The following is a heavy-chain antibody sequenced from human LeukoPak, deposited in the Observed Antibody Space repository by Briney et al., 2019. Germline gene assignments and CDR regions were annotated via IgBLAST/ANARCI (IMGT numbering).Heavy chain of an antibody. CDR3: ASGPTIYYYDSSGPLDY. CDR1: GYTFTSYD. J-gene: IGHJ4*02. CDR2: ISAYSGNT. D-gene: IGHD3-22*01. Sequence: ASVKVSCKASGYTFTSYDINWVRQATGQGLEWMGWISAYSGNTNYAQKLQGRVTMTTDTSTSTAYMELRSLRSDDTAVYYCASGPTIYYYDSSGPLDYWGQGTLVTVSS. V-gene: IGHV1-18*01.